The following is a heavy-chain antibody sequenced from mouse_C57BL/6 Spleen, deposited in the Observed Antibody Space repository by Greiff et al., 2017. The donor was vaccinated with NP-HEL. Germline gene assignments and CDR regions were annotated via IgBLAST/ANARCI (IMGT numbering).Heavy chain of an antibody. J-gene: IGHJ2*01. V-gene: IGHV5-9-1*02. D-gene: IGHD1-1*01. Sequence: EVQLQESGAGLVKPGGSLKLSCAASGFTFSSYAMSWVRQTPEKRLEWVAYISSGGDYIYYADTVKGRFTISRDNARNTLYLQMSSLKSEDTAMYYCTRDRDYYGSSHYFDYWGQGTTLTVSS. CDR1: GFTFSSYA. CDR2: ISSGGDYI. CDR3: TRDRDYYGSSHYFDY.